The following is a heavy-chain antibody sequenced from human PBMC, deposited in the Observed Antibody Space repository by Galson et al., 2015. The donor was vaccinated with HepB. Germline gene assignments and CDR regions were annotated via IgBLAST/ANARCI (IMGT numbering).Heavy chain of an antibody. V-gene: IGHV3-30*18. Sequence: SLRLSCAASGFTFSSYGMHWVRQAPGKGLEWVAVISYDGSNKYYADSVKGRFTISRDNSKNTLYLQMNSLRAEDTAVYYCAKVSGSTSTYDASEICVQGTMVTAAS. CDR2: ISYDGSNK. D-gene: IGHD2-2*01. J-gene: IGHJ3*02. CDR1: GFTFSSYG. CDR3: AKVSGSTSTYDASEI.